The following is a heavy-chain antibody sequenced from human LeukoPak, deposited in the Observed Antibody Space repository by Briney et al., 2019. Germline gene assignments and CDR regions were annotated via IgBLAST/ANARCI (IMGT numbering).Heavy chain of an antibody. Sequence: GGSLRLSCAASGFTFSSYSMNWARQAPGKGLEWVSSISSTSTNIYYADSVKGLFTISRDNAKNSLFLQMNSLRAEDTAVYYCARVYCVSTSCSDYWGQGTLVTVSS. V-gene: IGHV3-21*01. J-gene: IGHJ4*02. CDR3: ARVYCVSTSCSDY. CDR1: GFTFSSYS. D-gene: IGHD2-2*01. CDR2: ISSTSTNI.